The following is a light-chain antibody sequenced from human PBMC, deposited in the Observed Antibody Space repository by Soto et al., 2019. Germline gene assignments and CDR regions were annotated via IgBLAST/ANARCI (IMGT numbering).Light chain of an antibody. J-gene: IGKJ1*01. CDR3: QQYGSSPKT. CDR2: GAS. CDR1: QSVSSSY. Sequence: ENVLTQSPGTLSLSPGERATLFCRASQSVSSSYLAWYQQKPGQAPRLLIYGASSRATGIPDRFSGSGSGTDFTLTISRLEPEDFAVYYCQQYGSSPKTFGQGTKVDIK. V-gene: IGKV3-20*01.